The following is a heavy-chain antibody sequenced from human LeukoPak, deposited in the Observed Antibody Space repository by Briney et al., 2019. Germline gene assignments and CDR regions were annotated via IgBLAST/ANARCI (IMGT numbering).Heavy chain of an antibody. D-gene: IGHD5-18*01. Sequence: PGGSLRLSCAASGFTFSNYGMNWVRQAPGKGLEWVSGISGSGGTTYYADSVKGRFTISRDNSKNSLSLQVSSLRAEDTAVYYCAKDSRGYSYGLLDYWGQGTLVTVSS. J-gene: IGHJ4*02. CDR2: ISGSGGTT. V-gene: IGHV3-23*01. CDR3: AKDSRGYSYGLLDY. CDR1: GFTFSNYG.